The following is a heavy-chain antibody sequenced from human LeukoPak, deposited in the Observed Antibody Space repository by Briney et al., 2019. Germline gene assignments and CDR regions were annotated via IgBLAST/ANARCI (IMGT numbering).Heavy chain of an antibody. CDR3: AKGPNYNILTGWRKTYNAFDI. Sequence: GRSLRLSCAASGFTFSSYAMHWVRQAPGKGLEWVAVISYDGSNKYYADSVKGRFIISRDNSKNTLYLQMNSLRVEDTAVYYCAKGPNYNILTGWRKTYNAFDIWGQGTMVTVSS. D-gene: IGHD3-9*01. J-gene: IGHJ3*02. CDR2: ISYDGSNK. V-gene: IGHV3-30*04. CDR1: GFTFSSYA.